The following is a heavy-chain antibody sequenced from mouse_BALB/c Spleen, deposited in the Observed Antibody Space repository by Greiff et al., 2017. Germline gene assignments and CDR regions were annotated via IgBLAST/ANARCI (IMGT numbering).Heavy chain of an antibody. J-gene: IGHJ1*01. CDR1: GYTFTSSW. V-gene: IGHV1S130*01. Sequence: QVQLQQSGSVLVRPGASVKLSCKASGYTFTSSWMHWVKQRPGQGLEWIGEISPNSSNTNYNEKFKGKATLTGDTSSSTTYLDLSRLTSEDSAVYYCARWILRCFDVWGAGTTVTVSS. CDR2: ISPNSSNT. CDR3: ARWILRCFDV.